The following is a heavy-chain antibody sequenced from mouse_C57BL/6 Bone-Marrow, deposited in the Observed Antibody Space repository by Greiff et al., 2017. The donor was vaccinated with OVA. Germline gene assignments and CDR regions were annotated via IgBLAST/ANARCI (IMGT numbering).Heavy chain of an antibody. CDR3: ARMALYYAMDY. CDR2: IWWDDDK. CDR1: GFSLSTFGMG. J-gene: IGHJ4*01. Sequence: QVQLKESGPGILQPSQTLSLTCSFSGFSLSTFGMGVGWIRQPSGKGLEWLAPIWWDDDKYYNPALKSRLTTTKDTSKNQVFLKSANVDTADTATYYCARMALYYAMDYWGQGTSVTVSS. V-gene: IGHV8-8*01.